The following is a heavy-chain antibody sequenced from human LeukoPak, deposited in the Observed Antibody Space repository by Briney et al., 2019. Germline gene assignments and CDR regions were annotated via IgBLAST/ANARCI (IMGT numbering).Heavy chain of an antibody. CDR1: GFTVSSNY. D-gene: IGHD3-22*01. Sequence: GGSLRLSCAASGFTVSSNYMSWVRQAPGKGLEWVPVIYSGGSTYYADSVKGRFTISRDNSKNTLYLQMNSLRAEDTAVYYCASTRSGYYYIRYYYGMDVWGQGTTVTVSS. V-gene: IGHV3-66*02. CDR2: IYSGGST. CDR3: ASTRSGYYYIRYYYGMDV. J-gene: IGHJ6*02.